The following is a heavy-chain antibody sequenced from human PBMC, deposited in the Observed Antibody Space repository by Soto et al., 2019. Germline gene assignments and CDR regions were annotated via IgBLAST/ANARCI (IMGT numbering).Heavy chain of an antibody. J-gene: IGHJ6*02. CDR1: GGSISSYY. Sequence: QVQLQESGPGLVKPSETLSLTCTVSGGSISSYYWSWIRQPPGKGLEWIGHIHYSGSTNYNTSLESRVTISVDTSKNQLTLNLSSVTDADTAVYYCARMIRSYYCGVDVWGQGTTVTVSS. CDR3: ARMIRSYYCGVDV. D-gene: IGHD3-22*01. CDR2: IHYSGST. V-gene: IGHV4-59*01.